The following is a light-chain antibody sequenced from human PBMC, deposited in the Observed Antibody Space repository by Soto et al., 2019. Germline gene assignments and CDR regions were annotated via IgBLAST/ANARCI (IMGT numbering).Light chain of an antibody. Sequence: DIQLTQSPPTLSASVGDRVTITCRASQTIINWLAWYQQKPGKAPKLLIYGASTLQSGVPSRFSGSGSGKDFTLTINRLEPEDFAVYYCQQYNSNSLLTFGGGNKVEIK. J-gene: IGKJ4*01. CDR3: QQYNSNSLLT. CDR2: GAS. CDR1: QTIINW. V-gene: IGKV1-5*01.